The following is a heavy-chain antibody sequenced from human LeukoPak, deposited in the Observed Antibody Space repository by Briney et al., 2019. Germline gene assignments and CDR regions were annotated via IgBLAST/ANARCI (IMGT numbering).Heavy chain of an antibody. V-gene: IGHV3-30*18. D-gene: IGHD1/OR15-1a*01. CDR3: AKVNNYDDY. Sequence: ERSLRLSCAASGFTFSTFGIHWVRQAPGKGLEWVAAISHDGNNEYYTDSVKGRFTISRDNSKNMIYLQMNSLRGEDSAVYYCAKVNNYDDYWGQGTLVTVSS. CDR1: GFTFSTFG. CDR2: ISHDGNNE. J-gene: IGHJ4*02.